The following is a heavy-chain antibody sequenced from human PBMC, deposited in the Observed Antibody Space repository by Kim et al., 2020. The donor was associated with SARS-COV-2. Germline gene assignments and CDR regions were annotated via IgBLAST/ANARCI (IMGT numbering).Heavy chain of an antibody. CDR2: IIPIFGTA. CDR3: ARDSSDYDSSGYSDAFDI. Sequence: SVKVSCKASGGTFSSYAISWVRQAPGQGLEWMGGIIPIFGTANYAQKFQGRVTITADESTSTAYMELSSLRSEDTAVYYCARDSSDYDSSGYSDAFDIWGQGTMVTVSS. CDR1: GGTFSSYA. J-gene: IGHJ3*02. D-gene: IGHD3-22*01. V-gene: IGHV1-69*13.